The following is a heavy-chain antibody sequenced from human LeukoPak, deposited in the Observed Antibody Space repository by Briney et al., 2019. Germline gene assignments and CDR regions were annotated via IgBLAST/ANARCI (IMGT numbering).Heavy chain of an antibody. Sequence: PGGSLRLSCAASGFTFSSYWMHWVRQTPGTGLVWVSRISSDGSSTSYGDSVKGRFTISRDNAKNTLYLQMNSLRAEDTAVYYCARVRGYDTSDYDYWGQRTLVTVST. CDR1: GFTFSSYW. V-gene: IGHV3-74*01. CDR3: ARVRGYDTSDYDY. CDR2: ISSDGSST. J-gene: IGHJ4*02. D-gene: IGHD3-22*01.